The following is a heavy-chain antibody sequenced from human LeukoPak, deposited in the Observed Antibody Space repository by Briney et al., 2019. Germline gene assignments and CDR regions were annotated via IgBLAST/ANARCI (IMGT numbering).Heavy chain of an antibody. CDR1: GGSISSGGYS. CDR2: IYHSGST. CDR3: ARWVVYGDYFDY. J-gene: IGHJ4*02. D-gene: IGHD4-17*01. V-gene: IGHV4-30-2*02. Sequence: SETLSLTCAVSGGSISSGGYSWSWIRQPPGKGLEWIGYIYHSGSTYYNPSLKSRVTISVDTSKNQFSLKLSSVTAADTAVYYCARWVVYGDYFDYWGQGTLVTVSS.